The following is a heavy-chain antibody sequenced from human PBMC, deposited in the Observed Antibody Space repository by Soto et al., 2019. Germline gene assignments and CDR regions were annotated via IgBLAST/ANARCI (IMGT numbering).Heavy chain of an antibody. J-gene: IGHJ5*02. CDR3: ATLPTVTTNWFDP. CDR1: GFTFSSYA. V-gene: IGHV3-30-3*01. Sequence: QVQLVESGGGVVQPGRSLRLSCAASGFTFSSYAMHWVRQAPGKGLEWVAVISYDGSNKYYADSVKGRFTISRYNSKNTLYLQMNSLRAEDTAVYYCATLPTVTTNWFDPWGQGTLVTVSS. CDR2: ISYDGSNK. D-gene: IGHD4-17*01.